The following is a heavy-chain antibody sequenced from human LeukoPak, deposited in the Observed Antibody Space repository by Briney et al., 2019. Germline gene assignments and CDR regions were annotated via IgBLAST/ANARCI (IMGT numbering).Heavy chain of an antibody. Sequence: GGSLRLSSAASGFTLSTNAMSWVRQAPGKGLEWISGISGSGASTYYADSVKGRFTISRDDSRNTLYLQMNSLRGDDTAVYYCAKDVGKWESLHFFDYWGQGTLVTVSS. CDR2: ISGSGAST. CDR1: GFTLSTNA. V-gene: IGHV3-23*01. D-gene: IGHD1-26*01. CDR3: AKDVGKWESLHFFDY. J-gene: IGHJ4*02.